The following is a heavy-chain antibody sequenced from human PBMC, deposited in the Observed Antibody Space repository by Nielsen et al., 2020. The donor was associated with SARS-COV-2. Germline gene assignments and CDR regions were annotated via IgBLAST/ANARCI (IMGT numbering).Heavy chain of an antibody. J-gene: IGHJ3*02. CDR1: GFTFSSYA. CDR2: ISYDGSNK. D-gene: IGHD1-26*01. V-gene: IGHV3-30-3*01. Sequence: GESLNISCAASGFTFSSYAMHWVRQAPGKGLEWVAVISYDGSNKYYADSVKGRFTISRDNSKNTLYLQMNSLRAEDTAVYYCAKDLWGSYYGPFDIWGQGTMVTVSS. CDR3: AKDLWGSYYGPFDI.